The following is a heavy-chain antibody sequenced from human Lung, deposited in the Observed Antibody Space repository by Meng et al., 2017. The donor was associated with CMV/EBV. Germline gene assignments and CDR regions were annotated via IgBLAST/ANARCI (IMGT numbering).Heavy chain of an antibody. CDR2: IYYSGAT. J-gene: IGHJ6*02. Sequence: GSLRLXCSVFGHPITTYYWSWVRQAPGKGLEWIGYIYYSGATNYNPSLKSRLTISMDTSKNQFSLELRSVTAADTAIYYCARDRAAVGYYYYAMDARGQGTXVXVSS. CDR1: GHPITTYY. V-gene: IGHV4-59*01. CDR3: ARDRAAVGYYYYAMDA. D-gene: IGHD2-15*01.